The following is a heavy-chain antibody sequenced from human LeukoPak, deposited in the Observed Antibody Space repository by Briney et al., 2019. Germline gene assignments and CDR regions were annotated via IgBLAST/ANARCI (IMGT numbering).Heavy chain of an antibody. D-gene: IGHD2-2*01. J-gene: IGHJ4*02. CDR3: AREESAMVVIDY. V-gene: IGHV3-30-3*01. Sequence: GRSLRLSCAASGFTFSSYAMHWVRQAPGKGLEWVAVISYDGSNKYYADSVKGRFTISRDNSKNTLYLQMNSLRDEDTAVYYCAREESAMVVIDYWGQGTLVTVSS. CDR2: ISYDGSNK. CDR1: GFTFSSYA.